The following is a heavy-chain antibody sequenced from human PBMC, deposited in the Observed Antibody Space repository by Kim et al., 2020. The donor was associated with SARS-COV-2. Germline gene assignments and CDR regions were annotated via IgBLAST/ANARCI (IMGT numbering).Heavy chain of an antibody. Sequence: TYYADSRKGRFTISRDNSKSTLYLQMNSLRAEDTAVYYCAYSSTWYQFDYWGQGTLVTVSS. CDR3: AYSSTWYQFDY. V-gene: IGHV3-23*01. CDR2: T. J-gene: IGHJ4*02. D-gene: IGHD6-13*01.